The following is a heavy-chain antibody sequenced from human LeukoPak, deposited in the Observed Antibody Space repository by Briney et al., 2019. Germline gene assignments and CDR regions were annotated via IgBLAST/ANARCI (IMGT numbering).Heavy chain of an antibody. CDR1: GFSFSDCW. Sequence: GGSLRLSCAASGFSFSDCWMSWVRQAPGKGLDWVAVISNDGSKKYYADSVKGRFTISRDNSKNTLSLQVSSLRAEDTAVYYCAKDRYSYAFEYSDSWGQGTLVTVSS. CDR2: ISNDGSKK. J-gene: IGHJ4*02. CDR3: AKDRYSYAFEYSDS. D-gene: IGHD5-18*01. V-gene: IGHV3-30*18.